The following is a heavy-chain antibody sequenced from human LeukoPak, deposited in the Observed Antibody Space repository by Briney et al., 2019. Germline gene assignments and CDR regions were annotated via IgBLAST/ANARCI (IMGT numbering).Heavy chain of an antibody. J-gene: IGHJ4*02. CDR1: GYSFTTYW. CDR3: ARHSTPYYDSSAYYYIMDY. D-gene: IGHD3-22*01. V-gene: IGHV5-51*01. Sequence: GASLEISCKGSGYSFTTYWIGWVRQMPGKGLEWMGIIYPGDSDTRYSPSFQGQVTISADKSVGTAYLQWSRLKASNTAVYYCARHSTPYYDSSAYYYIMDYWGQGTPVTVSS. CDR2: IYPGDSDT.